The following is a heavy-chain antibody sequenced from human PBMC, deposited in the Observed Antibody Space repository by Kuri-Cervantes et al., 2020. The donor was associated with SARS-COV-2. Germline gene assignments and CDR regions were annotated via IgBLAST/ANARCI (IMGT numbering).Heavy chain of an antibody. CDR1: GGSFSGYY. CDR3: ARITDIVVVPAAGYGMDV. CDR2: MSYSGSA. V-gene: IGHV4-39*01. Sequence: SQTLSLTCAVYGGSFSGYYWAWIRQPPGKGLEWIGSMSYSGSAYYNPSPSLKSRVTMSVDTSKNQFSLKLSSVTAADTAVYYCARITDIVVVPAAGYGMDVWGQGTMVTVSS. J-gene: IGHJ6*02. D-gene: IGHD2-2*01.